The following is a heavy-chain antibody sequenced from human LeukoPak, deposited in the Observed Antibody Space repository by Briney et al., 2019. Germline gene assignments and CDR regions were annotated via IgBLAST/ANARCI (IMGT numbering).Heavy chain of an antibody. CDR1: GFTFSAYT. D-gene: IGHD2-2*03. CDR3: ARVDIVVVPAAAGPYYYMDV. V-gene: IGHV3-21*01. CDR2: ISTSSSYI. Sequence: GGSLRLSCAASGFTFSAYTMTWVRQAPGKGLEWVSSISTSSSYIYYADSVKGRFTISRDNAKDSLYLQMNNLRAEDTAVYYCARVDIVVVPAAAGPYYYMDVWGKGTTVTVSS. J-gene: IGHJ6*03.